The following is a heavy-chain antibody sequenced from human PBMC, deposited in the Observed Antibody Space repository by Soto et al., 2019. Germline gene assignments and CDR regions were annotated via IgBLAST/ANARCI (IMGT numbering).Heavy chain of an antibody. CDR1: GDSVSSNSAA. J-gene: IGHJ5*02. CDR3: ARESDDYDSSGYPAQGFDP. CDR2: TYYRSKWYN. D-gene: IGHD3-22*01. V-gene: IGHV6-1*01. Sequence: SQTLSLTCAISGDSVSSNSAALNWISPSPSRGLELLGRTYYRSKWYNDYAVSVKSRITINPDTSKNQFSLQLNSVTAEDTAVYYCARESDDYDSSGYPAQGFDPWGQGTLVTVSS.